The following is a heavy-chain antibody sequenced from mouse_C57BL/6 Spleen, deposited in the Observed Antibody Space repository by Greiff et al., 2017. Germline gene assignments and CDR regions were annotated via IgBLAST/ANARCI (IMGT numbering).Heavy chain of an antibody. CDR1: GYSITSGYY. CDR2: ISYDGSN. J-gene: IGHJ4*01. CDR3: ATGDY. V-gene: IGHV3-6*01. Sequence: EVKLMESGPGLVEPSQSLSLTCSVTGYSITSGYYWNWIRQFPGNKLEWMGYISYDGSNNYNPSLKNRISITRDTSKNQFFLKLNSVTTEDTATYYCATGDYWGQGTSVTVSS.